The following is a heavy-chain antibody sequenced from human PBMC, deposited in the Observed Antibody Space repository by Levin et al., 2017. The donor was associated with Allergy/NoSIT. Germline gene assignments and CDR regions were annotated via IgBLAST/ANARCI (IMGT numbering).Heavy chain of an antibody. CDR1: GFTFSNCW. J-gene: IGHJ5*02. CDR3: ARDTTLAGEA. CDR2: IKEDGSQR. V-gene: IGHV3-7*03. Sequence: HPGESLKISCAASGFTFSNCWMTWVRQAPGKGLEWVANIKEDGSQRYYADSVKGRFTISRDNANNSLYLQMNYLGVDDTAVYHCARDTTLAGEAWGQGTLVTVSS. D-gene: IGHD6-19*01.